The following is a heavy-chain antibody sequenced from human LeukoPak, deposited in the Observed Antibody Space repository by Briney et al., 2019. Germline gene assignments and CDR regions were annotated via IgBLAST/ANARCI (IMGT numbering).Heavy chain of an antibody. CDR2: IYYSGST. CDR3: ARGGPARYFDY. V-gene: IGHV4-30-4*08. J-gene: IGHJ4*02. Sequence: PSETLSLTCTVSGGSISSGGYYWSWIRQPPGKGLEWIGYIYYSGSTYYNPSLKSRVTISVDTSKNQFSLKLSSVTAADTAVYYCARGGPARYFDYWGQGTLVTVSS. CDR1: GGSISSGGYY.